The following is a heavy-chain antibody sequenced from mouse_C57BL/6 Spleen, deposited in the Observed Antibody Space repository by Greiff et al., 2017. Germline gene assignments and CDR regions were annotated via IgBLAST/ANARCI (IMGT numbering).Heavy chain of an antibody. Sequence: EVKLVESGGGLVQPGGSMKLSCVASGFTFRNYWMNWVRQSPEKGLEWVAQIRLKSDNYATHYAESVKGRFTISRDDSKSIVYLQMNNLRAEDTGIYYCTDLHYSNYRFAYWGQGTLVTVSA. CDR3: TDLHYSNYRFAY. CDR1: GFTFRNYW. V-gene: IGHV6-3*01. D-gene: IGHD2-5*01. J-gene: IGHJ3*01. CDR2: IRLKSDNYAT.